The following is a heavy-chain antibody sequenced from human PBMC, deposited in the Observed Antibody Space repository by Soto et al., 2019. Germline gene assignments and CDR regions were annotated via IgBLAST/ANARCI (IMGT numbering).Heavy chain of an antibody. CDR2: IKQDGSEK. CDR1: GFTFSSYW. Sequence: PVGSLRLSCAASGFTFSSYWMSWFRQAPVNGLEWVANIKQDGSEKYYVDSVKGRFTISRDNAKNSLYLQMNSLRADDTAVYYCARDRQIMITFGGVNGMDVWGQGTTVTVSS. J-gene: IGHJ6*02. D-gene: IGHD3-16*01. CDR3: ARDRQIMITFGGVNGMDV. V-gene: IGHV3-7*03.